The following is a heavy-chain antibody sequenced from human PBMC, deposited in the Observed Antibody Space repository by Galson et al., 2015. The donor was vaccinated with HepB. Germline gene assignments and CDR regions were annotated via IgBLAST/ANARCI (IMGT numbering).Heavy chain of an antibody. CDR3: ARALPSGIRGGRVFDH. Sequence: CAASGFNSSLYSMNWVRQAPGKGLEWVSSISSSGSYIYYGDSVKGRCTVSRDSAKTSVYLQMNSLRGDDTAVYYCARALPSGIRGGRVFDHWGQGTLATVSS. CDR1: GFNSSLYS. J-gene: IGHJ4*02. V-gene: IGHV3-21*01. CDR2: ISSSGSYI. D-gene: IGHD3-10*01.